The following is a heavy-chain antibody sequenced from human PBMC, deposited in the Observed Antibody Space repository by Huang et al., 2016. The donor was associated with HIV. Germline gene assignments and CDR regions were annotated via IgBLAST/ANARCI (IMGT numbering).Heavy chain of an antibody. D-gene: IGHD6-13*01. CDR2: VYQSGRT. CDR3: ASQHIGAAATWF. J-gene: IGHJ4*02. CDR1: GDFISSTNYY. V-gene: IGHV4-39*01. Sequence: QLQLQELGPGQVKPSETLSLTCTVSGDFISSTNYYWGWICQSPGKGLEWVGSVYQSGRTNYNPSLKSRVTLSVDTSRNQFSLRLNSVTAADTAVYYCASQHIGAAATWFWGRGTQVAVSS.